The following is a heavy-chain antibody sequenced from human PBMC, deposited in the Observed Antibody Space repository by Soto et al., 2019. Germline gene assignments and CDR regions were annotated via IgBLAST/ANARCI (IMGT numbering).Heavy chain of an antibody. CDR2: INPNSGGT. Sequence: ASVKVSCKASGYTFTGYYMHWVRQAPGQGLEWTGWINPNSGGTNYAQKFQGWVTMTRDTSISTAYMELSRLRSDDTAVYYCAVGGVAARYYYYYGMDVWGQGTTVTVSS. CDR3: AVGGVAARYYYYYGMDV. J-gene: IGHJ6*02. CDR1: GYTFTGYY. V-gene: IGHV1-2*04. D-gene: IGHD6-6*01.